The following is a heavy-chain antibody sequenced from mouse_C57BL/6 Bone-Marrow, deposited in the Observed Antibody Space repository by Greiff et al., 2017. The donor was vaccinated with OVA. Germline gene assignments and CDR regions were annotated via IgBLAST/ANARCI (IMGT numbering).Heavy chain of an antibody. CDR2: ISYSGST. Sequence: VQLKQSGPGLAKPSQTLSLTCSVTGYSITSDYWNWIRKFPGNKLEYMGYISYSGSTYYNPSLKSRISITRDTSKNQYYLQLNAVTTEDTATYCSTRFYGSSYELDYWGQGTTLTVSS. V-gene: IGHV3-8*01. D-gene: IGHD1-1*01. CDR1: GYSITSDY. CDR3: TRFYGSSYELDY. J-gene: IGHJ2*01.